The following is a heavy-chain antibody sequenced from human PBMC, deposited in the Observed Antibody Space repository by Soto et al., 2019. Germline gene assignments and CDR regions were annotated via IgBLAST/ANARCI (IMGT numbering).Heavy chain of an antibody. J-gene: IGHJ4*02. D-gene: IGHD2-21*02. Sequence: GASVKVSCKAPGYTFTNYAMHWVRQAPGRRLEWMGWINAGNGNTKYSQKFQGRVTITRDTSASTAYMELSSLRSEDTAVYYCARSIVVVTALDYWGQGTLVTVSS. CDR2: INAGNGNT. V-gene: IGHV1-3*01. CDR1: GYTFTNYA. CDR3: ARSIVVVTALDY.